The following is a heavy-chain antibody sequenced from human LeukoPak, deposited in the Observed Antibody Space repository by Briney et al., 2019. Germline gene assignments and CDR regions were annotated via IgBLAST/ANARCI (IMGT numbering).Heavy chain of an antibody. V-gene: IGHV3-48*03. J-gene: IGHJ4*02. D-gene: IGHD6-13*01. Sequence: GGSLRLSCAASGFTFSSYEMNWVRQAPGKGLKWVSYISSSGSTTYYADSVKGRFTISRDNAKNSLYLQMNSLKTEDTAVYYCTRVTIAAAGLPDYWGQGTLVTVSS. CDR3: TRVTIAAAGLPDY. CDR1: GFTFSSYE. CDR2: ISSSGSTT.